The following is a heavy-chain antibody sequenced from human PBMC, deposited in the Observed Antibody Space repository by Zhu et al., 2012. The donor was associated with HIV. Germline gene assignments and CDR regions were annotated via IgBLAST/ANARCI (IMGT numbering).Heavy chain of an antibody. J-gene: IGHJ5*02. D-gene: IGHD6-19*01. V-gene: IGHV3-43D*03. CDR3: AKDMGYSSGWYGH. CDR2: ISWDGGST. Sequence: EVQLVESGGVVVQPGGSLRLSCAASGFTFDDYAMHWVRQAPGKGLEWVSLISWDGGSTYYADSVKGRFTISRDNSKNSLYLQMNSLRAEDTALYYCAKDMGYSSGWYGHWGQGTLVTVSS. CDR1: GFTFDDYA.